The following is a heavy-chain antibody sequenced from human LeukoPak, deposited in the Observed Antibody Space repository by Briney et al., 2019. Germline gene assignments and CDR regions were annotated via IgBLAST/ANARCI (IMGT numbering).Heavy chain of an antibody. D-gene: IGHD2-21*01. J-gene: IGHJ4*02. CDR3: ARQANCGGDCYSVMGY. CDR2: IYPGDSDT. CDR1: GYSFTNYW. V-gene: IGHV5-51*01. Sequence: GESLKISCKGSGYSFTNYWIGWVRQMPGKGLEWMGIIYPGDSDTRYSPSFQGQVTISADKSISTAYLQWSSLKASDTAMYYCARQANCGGDCYSVMGYWGQGTLVTVSS.